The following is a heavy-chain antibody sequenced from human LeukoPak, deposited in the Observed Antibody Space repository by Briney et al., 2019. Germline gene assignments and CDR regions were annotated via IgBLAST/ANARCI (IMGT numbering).Heavy chain of an antibody. CDR2: ISSSGSFT. CDR3: AGEGTWSDY. J-gene: IGHJ4*02. CDR1: GFIFNSYS. V-gene: IGHV3-21*04. D-gene: IGHD1-26*01. Sequence: GGSLRLSCAASGFIFNSYSMNWVRQAPGKGLEWVSSISSSGSFTSYADSVKGRFTISRENAKNSLYLQMNSLRAEDTALYYCAGEGTWSDYWGPGILVTVSS.